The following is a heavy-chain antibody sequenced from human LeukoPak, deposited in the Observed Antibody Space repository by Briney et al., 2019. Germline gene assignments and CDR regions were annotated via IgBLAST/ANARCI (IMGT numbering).Heavy chain of an antibody. D-gene: IGHD2-21*02. CDR2: IIPIFGTA. J-gene: IGHJ6*03. CDR1: GGIFSSYA. CDR3: ARMWGDPYYYYYYYMDV. Sequence: ASVKVSCKASGGIFSSYAISWVRQAPGQGLEWMGGIIPIFGTANYAQKFQGRVTITADKSTSTAYMELSSLRSEDTAVYYCARMWGDPYYYYYYYMDVWGKGTTVTVSS. V-gene: IGHV1-69*06.